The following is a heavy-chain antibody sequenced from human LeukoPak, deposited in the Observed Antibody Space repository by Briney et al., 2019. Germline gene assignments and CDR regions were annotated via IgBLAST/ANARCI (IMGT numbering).Heavy chain of an antibody. Sequence: SETLSLTCTVSGGSISSSSYYWGWIRQPPGKGLEWIGSIYYSGSTYYNPSLKSRVTISVDTSKNQFSLKLSSVTAADTAVYYCARGGGGSSWYYYYYYMDVWGKGTTVTVSS. J-gene: IGHJ6*03. CDR2: IYYSGST. V-gene: IGHV4-39*07. CDR1: GGSISSSSYY. D-gene: IGHD6-13*01. CDR3: ARGGGGSSWYYYYYYMDV.